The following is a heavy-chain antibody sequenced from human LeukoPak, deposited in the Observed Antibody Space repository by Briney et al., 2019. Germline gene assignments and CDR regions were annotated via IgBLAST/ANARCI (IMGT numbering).Heavy chain of an antibody. V-gene: IGHV1-2*02. J-gene: IGHJ4*02. CDR2: SNPNSGGT. CDR1: RYTVIDYY. Sequence: ASVKVSYKPFRYTVIDYYMLWVGQSAGQELEWMGWSNPNSGGTNYARKFQSRVTMTRDTPIYTAYMELSRLKSDDTAVYYCARLAAGAYWGQGTLVTVSS. D-gene: IGHD6-13*01. CDR3: ARLAAGAY.